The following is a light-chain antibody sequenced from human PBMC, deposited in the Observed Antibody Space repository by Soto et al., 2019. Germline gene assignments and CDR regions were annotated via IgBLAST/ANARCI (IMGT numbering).Light chain of an antibody. CDR3: APYTRHIPKV. V-gene: IGLV2-14*01. CDR2: DVN. J-gene: IGLJ3*02. Sequence: QSVLTQPASVSGSPGQSITISCTGTSSDVGRYNYVSWYRQHPGTAPKLIISDVNSRPSGISNRFSGSRSGNTASLTISGLQAGDEGYYYSAPYTRHIPKVFGGGTKLTVL. CDR1: SSDVGRYNY.